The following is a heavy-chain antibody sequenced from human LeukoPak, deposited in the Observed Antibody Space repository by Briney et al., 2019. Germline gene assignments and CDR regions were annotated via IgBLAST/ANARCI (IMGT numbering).Heavy chain of an antibody. V-gene: IGHV4-31*11. CDR1: GGSISTGGYY. Sequence: SETLSLTWAVSGGSISTGGYYWNWIRQHPGKGLEWIGYIYYSGNTFYNPSLKSRVTISLDTSKNQFSLQLYSVTDADTALYYCARRARSFFYGWGSYKSPPYYFDSWGQGTLVTVSS. D-gene: IGHD3-10*01. CDR3: ARRARSFFYGWGSYKSPPYYFDS. J-gene: IGHJ4*02. CDR2: IYYSGNT.